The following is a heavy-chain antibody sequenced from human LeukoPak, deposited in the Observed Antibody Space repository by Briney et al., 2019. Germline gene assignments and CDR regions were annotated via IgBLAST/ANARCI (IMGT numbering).Heavy chain of an antibody. CDR1: GFTFSSYA. J-gene: IGHJ4*02. Sequence: GGSLRLSCAASGFTFSSYAMSWVRQAPGQGLEWVSAISGSGGSTYYADSVKGRFTISRDNSNNTLYLQINSLRAHDTAVYYCAKDGLHYFDYWGQGTLVTVSS. CDR3: AKDGLHYFDY. V-gene: IGHV3-23*01. CDR2: ISGSGGST.